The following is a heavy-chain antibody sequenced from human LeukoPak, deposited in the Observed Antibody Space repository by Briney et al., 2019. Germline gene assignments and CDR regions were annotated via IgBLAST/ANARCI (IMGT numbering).Heavy chain of an antibody. V-gene: IGHV4-59*12. D-gene: IGHD1-1*01. CDR3: ARGVTTWPYYFDY. CDR2: IYYSGST. J-gene: IGHJ4*02. Sequence: SETLSLTCTVSGGSISSYYWSWIRQPPGKGLEWIGYIYYSGSTNYNPSLESRVTISVDTSKNQFSLKLSSVTAADTAVYYCARGVTTWPYYFDYWGQGTLVTVSS. CDR1: GGSISSYY.